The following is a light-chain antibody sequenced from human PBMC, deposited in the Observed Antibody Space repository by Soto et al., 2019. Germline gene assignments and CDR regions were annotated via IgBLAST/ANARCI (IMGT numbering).Light chain of an antibody. Sequence: EFVLPQSPGTLSLSPGERATLSCMASQTVRNNYLAWYQQKPGQAPRLLIYDASSRATGIPDRFSGGGSGTDFTLTISRLEPEDFAVYYCQQFSSYPLTFGGGTKVDIK. V-gene: IGKV3-20*01. J-gene: IGKJ4*01. CDR2: DAS. CDR1: QTVRNNY. CDR3: QQFSSYPLT.